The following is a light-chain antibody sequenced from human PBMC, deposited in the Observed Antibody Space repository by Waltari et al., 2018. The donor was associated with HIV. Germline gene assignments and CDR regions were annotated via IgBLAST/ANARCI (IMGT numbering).Light chain of an antibody. V-gene: IGLV2-11*02. CDR1: SSDVGGYNY. CDR2: DVN. Sequence: QAALNQTRSVSGSPGQSVTISCTGTSSDVGGYNYVSWYQHHPGKAPKFMIYDVNKRPSVVPDRFSGSKSGNTASLTISGLQAEDEADYYCCSYADNYPVVFGGGPKLTVL. J-gene: IGLJ2*01. CDR3: CSYADNYPVV.